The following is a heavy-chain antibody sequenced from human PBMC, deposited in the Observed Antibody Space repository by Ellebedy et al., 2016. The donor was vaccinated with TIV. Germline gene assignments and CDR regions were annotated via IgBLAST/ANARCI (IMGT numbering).Heavy chain of an antibody. D-gene: IGHD2-2*01. J-gene: IGHJ2*01. CDR3: ARDVPTAISWYFNL. CDR2: ISGSGGST. CDR1: GFTFSSYA. V-gene: IGHV3-23*01. Sequence: GGSLRLSXAASGFTFSSYAMSWVRQAPGKGLEWVSAISGSGGSTYYADSVKGRFTISRDNAKNTLYLQMNSLRAEDTAVYYCARDVPTAISWYFNLWGRGTLVTVSS.